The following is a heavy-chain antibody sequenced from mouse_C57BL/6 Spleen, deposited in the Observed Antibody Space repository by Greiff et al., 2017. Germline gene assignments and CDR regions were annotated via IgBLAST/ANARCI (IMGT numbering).Heavy chain of an antibody. D-gene: IGHD1-1*01. V-gene: IGHV1-15*01. CDR1: GYTFTDYE. Sequence: QVQLQQSGAELVRPGASVTLSCKASGYTFTDYEMHWVKQTPVHGLEWIGAIDPETGGTAYNQKFKGKAILTADKSSSTAYMELRSLTSEDSAVYYCTREGYYNVWGQGTLVTVSA. CDR2: IDPETGGT. CDR3: TREGYYNV. J-gene: IGHJ3*02.